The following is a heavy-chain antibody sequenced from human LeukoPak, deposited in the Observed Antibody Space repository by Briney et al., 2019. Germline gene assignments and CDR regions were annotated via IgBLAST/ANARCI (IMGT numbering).Heavy chain of an antibody. CDR3: AKAYSYGYDAFDI. Sequence: GGSLRLSCAASGFIFSTYGMHWVRQAPGKGLEWVAVISYDGGNKYYADSVKGRFTISRDNSKNTLYLQMNSLRAEDTAVYYCAKAYSYGYDAFDIWGQGTMVTVSS. CDR2: ISYDGGNK. J-gene: IGHJ3*02. V-gene: IGHV3-30*18. D-gene: IGHD5-18*01. CDR1: GFIFSTYG.